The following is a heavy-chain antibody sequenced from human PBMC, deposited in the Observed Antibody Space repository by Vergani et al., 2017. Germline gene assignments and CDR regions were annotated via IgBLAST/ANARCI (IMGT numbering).Heavy chain of an antibody. Sequence: QVQLVQSGGAVVQPGGSLRLSCVASGFTFNRYGMQWVRQAPGKGLEWVAYVLFEGSNEYYADSVKGRFIVSRDNSNDALYLQMNSLRTDDTAVYYCARDLAYCHEGSCALWGQGSVVTVSS. V-gene: IGHV3-30*02. CDR3: ARDLAYCHEGSCAL. D-gene: IGHD2-15*01. CDR1: GFTFNRYG. CDR2: VLFEGSNE. J-gene: IGHJ4*02.